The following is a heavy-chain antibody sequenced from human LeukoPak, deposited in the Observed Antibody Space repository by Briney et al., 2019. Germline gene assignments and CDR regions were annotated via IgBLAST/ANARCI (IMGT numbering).Heavy chain of an antibody. CDR1: GFSVSSHY. D-gene: IGHD6-13*01. CDR2: IYSGENT. J-gene: IGHJ4*02. Sequence: GGSLRLSCAGSGFSVSSHYMSWVRQAPGKGLEWVAVIYSGENTEYADSVKGRFTISRDNAKNSLYLQMNSLRAEDTAVYYCARETPDSSSWTVFDYWGQGTLVTVSS. V-gene: IGHV3-66*01. CDR3: ARETPDSSSWTVFDY.